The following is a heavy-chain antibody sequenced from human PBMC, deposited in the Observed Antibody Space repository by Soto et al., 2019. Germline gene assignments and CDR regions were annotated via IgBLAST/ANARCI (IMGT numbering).Heavy chain of an antibody. Sequence: QVQLVQSGAEVKKPGSSVKISCKASGGTFSSYTISWVRQAPGQGLEWMGRIIPILGIANYAQKFQGRVTITADKSTSTAYMELSSLRSEDTAMYYCARDRCSGGSCHDYWGQGTLVTVSS. V-gene: IGHV1-69*08. D-gene: IGHD2-15*01. CDR1: GGTFSSYT. J-gene: IGHJ4*02. CDR2: IIPILGIA. CDR3: ARDRCSGGSCHDY.